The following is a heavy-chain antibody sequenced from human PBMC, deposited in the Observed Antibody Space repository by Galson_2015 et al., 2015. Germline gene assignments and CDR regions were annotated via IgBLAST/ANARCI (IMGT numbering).Heavy chain of an antibody. D-gene: IGHD3/OR15-3a*01. J-gene: IGHJ4*02. CDR1: GFTFSSYG. V-gene: IGHV3-33*01. CDR2: IWYDGGNK. Sequence: SLRLSCAASGFTFSSYGMHWVRQAPGKGLEWVAVIWYDGGNKYYVDSVKGRFTISRDNSKNTLYLQMNSLRAEDTAVYYCAREGGLEGPSDYWGQGSLVAVSS. CDR3: AREGGLEGPSDY.